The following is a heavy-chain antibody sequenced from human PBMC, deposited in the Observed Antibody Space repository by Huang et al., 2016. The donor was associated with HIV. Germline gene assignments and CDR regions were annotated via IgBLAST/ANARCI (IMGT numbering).Heavy chain of an antibody. V-gene: IGHV4-39*01. J-gene: IGHJ4*02. CDR2: VYQSGST. D-gene: IGHD6-13*01. CDR1: GDFISSTNYY. Sequence: QLQLQESGPGQVKPSETLSLTCTVSGDFISSTNYYWGWIRQSPGKGLEWVGSVYQSGSTNNNPSLKSRVTLSVDRSRNQFSLRLNSVTAADTAVYYCASQHIGAAATWFWGRGTQVAVSS. CDR3: ASQHIGAAATWF.